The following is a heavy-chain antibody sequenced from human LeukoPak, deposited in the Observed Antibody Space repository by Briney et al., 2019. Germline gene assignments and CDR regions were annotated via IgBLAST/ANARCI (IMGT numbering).Heavy chain of an antibody. D-gene: IGHD3-10*02. J-gene: IGHJ4*02. CDR3: ARVLSVPYLLDS. CDR2: FFQSHKS. CDR1: GHSTTRGYY. V-gene: IGHV4-38-2*01. Sequence: SATLSLTCAISGHSTTRGYYCACFRQSPGKGLEWIATFFQSHKSFYNASLESRVTMSRDTSNSHVSLNLTALTAADTAVYYCARVLSVPYLLDSWGRGTQVTVSS.